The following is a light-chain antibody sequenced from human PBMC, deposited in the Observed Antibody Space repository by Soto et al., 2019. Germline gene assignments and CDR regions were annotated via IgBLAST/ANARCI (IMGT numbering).Light chain of an antibody. CDR3: QQYNNWPST. CDR2: GAS. CDR1: QSVSSD. J-gene: IGKJ5*01. V-gene: IGKV3-15*01. Sequence: EIVMTQSPATLSVSPGERATLSCRASQSVSSDLAWYHQKPGQAPRLLIYGASTRATGIPARFSGSGSGTEFTLTISSLQSEDFAVYYCQQYNNWPSTFGQGTRLEIK.